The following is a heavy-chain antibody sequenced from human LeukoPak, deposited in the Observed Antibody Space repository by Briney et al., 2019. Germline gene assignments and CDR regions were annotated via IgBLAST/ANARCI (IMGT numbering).Heavy chain of an antibody. D-gene: IGHD3-22*01. CDR3: ARLYYYDSTGYPHSNDY. Sequence: SETLSLTCAVYGGSFSGYYWSWMRQPPGKGLEWIGEVNHSGSTNQNPSLKSRVTISVDTSKNQFSLKLSSVTAVDTAVYYCARLYYYDSTGYPHSNDYWGQGTLVTVSS. CDR2: VNHSGST. V-gene: IGHV4-34*01. CDR1: GGSFSGYY. J-gene: IGHJ4*02.